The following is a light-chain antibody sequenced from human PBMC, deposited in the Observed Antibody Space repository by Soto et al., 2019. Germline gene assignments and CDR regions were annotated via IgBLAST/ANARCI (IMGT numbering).Light chain of an antibody. V-gene: IGKV1-9*01. Sequence: DIQLTQSPSFLSASVGDRVTITCRASQGINTYLAWYQQKPGTAPNLLIYAASTLQSGVPSRFSGSGSGTEFTLTISSLQPEDFATYYCHQLNSYPQTFAPGTKVDIK. CDR2: AAS. CDR1: QGINTY. J-gene: IGKJ3*01. CDR3: HQLNSYPQT.